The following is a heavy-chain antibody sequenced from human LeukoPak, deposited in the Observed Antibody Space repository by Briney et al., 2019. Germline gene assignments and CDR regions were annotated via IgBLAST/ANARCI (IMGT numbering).Heavy chain of an antibody. CDR2: MYYTGYT. CDR3: ASSSSGGYYYDY. V-gene: IGHV4-59*01. CDR1: GGSITSYY. D-gene: IGHD3-22*01. J-gene: IGHJ4*02. Sequence: PSETLSLTCTVSGGSITSYYWTWIRQPPGKGLEWIGYMYYTGYTKCNPSLKSRVTMSVDTSKNQFSLKLSSVTAADTAVYYCASSSSGGYYYDYWGQGTLVTVSS.